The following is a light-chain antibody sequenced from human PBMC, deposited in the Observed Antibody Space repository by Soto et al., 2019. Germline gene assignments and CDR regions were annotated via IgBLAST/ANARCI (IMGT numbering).Light chain of an antibody. CDR2: GAS. CDR1: QSVRSN. J-gene: IGKJ4*01. CDR3: QHYNNLWG. V-gene: IGKV3-15*01. Sequence: EIVMTQSPATLSVSPGERVTLSCRASQSVRSNLAWYQQKPGQVPRVLIYGASTRAIGIPDRFSDSGSGTEFTLTISSLQSEDFAVYYCQHYNNLWGFGGGPKVEIK.